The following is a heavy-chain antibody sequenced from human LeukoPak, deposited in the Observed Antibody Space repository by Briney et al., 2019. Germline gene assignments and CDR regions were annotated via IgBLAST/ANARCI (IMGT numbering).Heavy chain of an antibody. J-gene: IGHJ6*02. CDR2: ISYDGSNK. V-gene: IGHV3-30*04. CDR3: ARAELYSSSWTNYYGMDV. Sequence: PGGSLRLSCAASGFTFSSYAMHWVRQAPGKGLEWVAVISYDGSNKYYADSVKGRFTISRDNSKNTLYLQMNSLRAEDTAVYYCARAELYSSSWTNYYGMDVWGQGTLVTVSS. CDR1: GFTFSSYA. D-gene: IGHD6-13*01.